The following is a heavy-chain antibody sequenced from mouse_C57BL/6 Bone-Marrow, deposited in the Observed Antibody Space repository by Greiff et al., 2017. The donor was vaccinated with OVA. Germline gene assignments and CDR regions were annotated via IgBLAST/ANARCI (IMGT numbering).Heavy chain of an antibody. CDR2: IDPENGDT. V-gene: IGHV14-4*01. CDR1: GFNIKDDY. CDR3: TTWSYYHLCY. D-gene: IGHD2-12*01. Sequence: EVQLQQSGAELVRPGASVKLSCTASGFNIKDDYMHWVKQRPEQGLEWIGWIDPENGDTEYASKFQGKATITADTSSNTAYLQLSSLTSEDTAVYYCTTWSYYHLCYWGQGTTLTVSS. J-gene: IGHJ2*01.